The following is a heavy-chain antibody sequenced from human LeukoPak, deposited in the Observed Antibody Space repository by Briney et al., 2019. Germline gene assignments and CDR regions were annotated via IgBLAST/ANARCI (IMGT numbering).Heavy chain of an antibody. Sequence: PGGSLRLSCAAPGFTFSSYAMSWVRQAPGKGLEWVSAISGSGGSTYYADSVKGRFTISRDNSKNTLYLQMNGLRAEDTAVYYCAKGMGDYGILFFDYWGQGTLVTVSS. CDR2: ISGSGGST. CDR1: GFTFSSYA. J-gene: IGHJ4*02. CDR3: AKGMGDYGILFFDY. D-gene: IGHD4-17*01. V-gene: IGHV3-23*01.